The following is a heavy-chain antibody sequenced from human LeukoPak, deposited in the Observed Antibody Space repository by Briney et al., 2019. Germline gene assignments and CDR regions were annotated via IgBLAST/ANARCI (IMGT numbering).Heavy chain of an antibody. CDR2: YHDGGST. CDR3: AKFYFDSSGYYDVFDI. CDR1: GGSFSSYY. J-gene: IGHJ3*02. Sequence: SETLSLTCSVSGGSFSSYYWSWIRQPPGKGLEWIVFYHDGGSTVYNPSFKSRVTISVDTSKNQVYLKLSSVTAADTAVYFCAKFYFDSSGYYDVFDIWGQGTMVTVSS. V-gene: IGHV4-59*01. D-gene: IGHD3-22*01.